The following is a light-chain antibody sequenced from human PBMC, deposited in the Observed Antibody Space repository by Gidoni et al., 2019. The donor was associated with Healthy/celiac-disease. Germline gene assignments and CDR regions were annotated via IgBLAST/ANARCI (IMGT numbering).Light chain of an antibody. CDR3: QVWDSSTEV. Sequence: SYELTQPLSVSVALGQTARITCGGNNMGSKNVRWYQQKPGQAPVLVIYRDSNPPSGIPVRFSGSNSGNTATLTISRAQAGDEGDYYCQVWDSSTEVFGGGTKLTVL. J-gene: IGLJ3*02. V-gene: IGLV3-9*01. CDR2: RDS. CDR1: NMGSKN.